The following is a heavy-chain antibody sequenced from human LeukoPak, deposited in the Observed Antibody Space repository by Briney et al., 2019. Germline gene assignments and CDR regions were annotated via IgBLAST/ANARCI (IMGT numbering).Heavy chain of an antibody. CDR3: ARAKYYDFWSGYSDY. V-gene: IGHV1-69*05. CDR2: IIPIFGTA. D-gene: IGHD3-3*01. J-gene: IGHJ4*02. Sequence: ASVKVSCKASGGTFSSYAISWVRQAPGQGLEWMGGIIPIFGTANYAQKFQGRVTITTDESTSTAYMELSSLRSDDTAVYYCARAKYYDFWSGYSDYWGQGTLVTVSS. CDR1: GGTFSSYA.